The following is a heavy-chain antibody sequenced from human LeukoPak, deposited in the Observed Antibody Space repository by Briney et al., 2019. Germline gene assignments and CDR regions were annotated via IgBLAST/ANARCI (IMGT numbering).Heavy chain of an antibody. V-gene: IGHV4-31*02. J-gene: IGHJ5*02. CDR1: GFTFIDYY. CDR2: IHYTGNT. D-gene: IGHD6-13*01. Sequence: LRHTCAASGFTFIDYYISWIRQHPGKGLEWIGYIHYTGNTYYNPSLKSRVTISVDTSKNQFSLTLSSVTAADTAVYYCTRFNPAGRQHWIDPSRQGTLVTVSS. CDR3: TRFNPAGRQHWIDP.